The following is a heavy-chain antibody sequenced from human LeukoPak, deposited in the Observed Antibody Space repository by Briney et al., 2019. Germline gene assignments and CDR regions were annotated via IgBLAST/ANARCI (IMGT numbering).Heavy chain of an antibody. CDR2: IYYSGST. V-gene: IGHV4-59*01. CDR1: GGSISSYY. CDR3: AREDGYGYGGVWFDP. J-gene: IGHJ5*02. D-gene: IGHD5-18*01. Sequence: PSETLSLTCTVSGGSISSYYWSWIRQPPGKGLEWIGYIYYSGSTNYNPSLKSRVAISVDTSKNQFSLKLSSVTAADTAVYYCAREDGYGYGGVWFDPWGQGTLVTVSS.